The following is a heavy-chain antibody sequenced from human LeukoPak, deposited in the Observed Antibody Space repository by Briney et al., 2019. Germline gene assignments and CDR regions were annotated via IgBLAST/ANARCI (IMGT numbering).Heavy chain of an antibody. CDR3: ARASHDYGDYSHFDY. V-gene: IGHV4-4*07. CDR1: GGSISSYY. J-gene: IGHJ4*02. CDR2: IYTGGST. Sequence: PSETLSLTCTVSGGSISSYYWSWIRQPAGKGLEWIGRIYTGGSTNYNPSLKSRVTMSVDTSKNQFSLKLSSVTAADTAVYYCARASHDYGDYSHFDYWGQGTLVTVSS. D-gene: IGHD4-17*01.